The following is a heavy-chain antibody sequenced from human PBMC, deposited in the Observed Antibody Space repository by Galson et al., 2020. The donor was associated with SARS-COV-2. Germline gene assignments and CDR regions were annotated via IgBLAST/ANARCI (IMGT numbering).Heavy chain of an antibody. D-gene: IGHD3-16*01. J-gene: IGHJ3*01. CDR2: IYFSGST. CDR3: ARVGGDGSNYLEAIDV. Sequence: SETLSLTCTVSGGSISSHYWTWIRQPAGKGLEWLGYIYFSGSTNYNPSLKSRVTISADTSKKQFSLKLSSVTAADTAVYYCARVGGDGSNYLEAIDVWGQGTMVIVSS. V-gene: IGHV4-59*11. CDR1: GGSISSHY.